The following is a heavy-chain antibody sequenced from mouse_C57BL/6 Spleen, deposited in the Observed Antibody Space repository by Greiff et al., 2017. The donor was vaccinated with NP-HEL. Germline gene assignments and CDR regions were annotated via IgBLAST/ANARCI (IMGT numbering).Heavy chain of an antibody. D-gene: IGHD1-1*01. CDR2: IYPGDGDT. CDR1: GYAFSSSW. J-gene: IGHJ1*03. V-gene: IGHV1-82*01. Sequence: VVKPGASVKISCKASGYAFSSSWMNWVKQRPGKGLEWIGRIYPGDGDTNYNGKFKGKATLTADKSSSTAYMQLSSLTSEDSAVYFCARGNYGSSSWYFDVWGTGTTVTVSS. CDR3: ARGNYGSSSWYFDV.